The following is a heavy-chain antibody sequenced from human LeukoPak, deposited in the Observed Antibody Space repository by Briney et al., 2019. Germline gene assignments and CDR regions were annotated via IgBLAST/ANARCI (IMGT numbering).Heavy chain of an antibody. J-gene: IGHJ4*02. CDR3: ARDVRDSSGYYLRIFGY. D-gene: IGHD3-22*01. CDR1: GGSISSGSYY. CDR2: IYTSGST. V-gene: IGHV4-61*02. Sequence: SETLSLTCTVFGGSISSGSYYWSWIRQPAGKGLEWIGRIYTSGSTNYNPSLKSRVTISVDTSKNQFSLKLSSVTAADTAVYYCARDVRDSSGYYLRIFGYWGQGNLVTVSS.